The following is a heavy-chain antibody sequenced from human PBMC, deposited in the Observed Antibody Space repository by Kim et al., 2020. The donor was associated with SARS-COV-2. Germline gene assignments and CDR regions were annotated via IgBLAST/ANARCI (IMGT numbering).Heavy chain of an antibody. Sequence: GGSLRLSCAASGFTFSSYGMHWVRQAPGKGLEWVAVISYDGSNKYYADSVKGRFTISRDNSKNTLYLQMNSMRAEDTAVYYCAKDTPNSSSWLNYYYYYYGMDVWGQGTTVTVSS. CDR2: ISYDGSNK. V-gene: IGHV3-30*18. CDR1: GFTFSSYG. J-gene: IGHJ6*02. D-gene: IGHD6-13*01. CDR3: AKDTPNSSSWLNYYYYYYGMDV.